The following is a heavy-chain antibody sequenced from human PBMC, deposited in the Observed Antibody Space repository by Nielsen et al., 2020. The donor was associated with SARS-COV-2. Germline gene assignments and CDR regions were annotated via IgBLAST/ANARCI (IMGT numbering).Heavy chain of an antibody. CDR2: IRPDGSTT. Sequence: GGSLRLSCAASGFTFSTYWMHWVRQVPGKGLVWVSRIRPDGSTTTYADSVKGRFTISRDNAKNTLYLQMSSLRDEDTAVYYCARDRLYYYGSGSVGFDPWGQGTLVTVSS. CDR3: ARDRLYYYGSGSVGFDP. J-gene: IGHJ5*02. CDR1: GFTFSTYW. V-gene: IGHV3-74*01. D-gene: IGHD3-10*01.